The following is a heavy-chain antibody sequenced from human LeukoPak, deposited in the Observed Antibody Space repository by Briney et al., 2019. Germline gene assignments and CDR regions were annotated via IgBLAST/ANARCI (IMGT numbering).Heavy chain of an antibody. CDR1: GFTFSDYY. CDR3: AKDYYGSGSYYNPQIYGMDV. CDR2: ISSSGSTI. D-gene: IGHD3-10*01. J-gene: IGHJ6*02. V-gene: IGHV3-11*04. Sequence: GGSLRLSCAASGFTFSDYYMSWIRQAPGKGLEWVSYISSSGSTIYYADSVKGRFTISRDNAENSLYLQMNSLRAEDTAVYYCAKDYYGSGSYYNPQIYGMDVWGQGTTVTVSS.